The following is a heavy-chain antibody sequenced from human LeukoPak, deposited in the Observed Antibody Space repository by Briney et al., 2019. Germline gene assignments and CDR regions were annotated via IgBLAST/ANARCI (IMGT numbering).Heavy chain of an antibody. CDR3: AGSGFSYGFDALDI. J-gene: IGHJ3*02. CDR1: GFKFDDYG. CDR2: INWNGGST. Sequence: GGSLRLSCAASGFKFDDYGMSWVRHAPGKGLEWVSAINWNGGSTGYADSVKGRFTISRDNARNSLYLHMNSLRGEDTALYYCAGSGFSYGFDALDIWGQGTVVTVS. D-gene: IGHD5-18*01. V-gene: IGHV3-20*04.